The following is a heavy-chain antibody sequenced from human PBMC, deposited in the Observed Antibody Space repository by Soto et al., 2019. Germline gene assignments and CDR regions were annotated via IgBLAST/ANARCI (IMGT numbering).Heavy chain of an antibody. CDR2: IYSGGST. V-gene: IGHV3-53*01. Sequence: GGSLRLSCAASGFTVSSNYMSWVRQAPGKGLEWVSVIYSGGSTYYADSVKGRFTISRDNSKNTLYLQMNSLRAEDTAVYYCARLQQWLVTNYYYGMDVWGQGTTVTVSS. J-gene: IGHJ6*02. CDR1: GFTVSSNY. D-gene: IGHD6-19*01. CDR3: ARLQQWLVTNYYYGMDV.